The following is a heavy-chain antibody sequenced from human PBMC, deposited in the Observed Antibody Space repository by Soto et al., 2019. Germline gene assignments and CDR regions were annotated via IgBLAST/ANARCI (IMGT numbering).Heavy chain of an antibody. V-gene: IGHV3-66*01. CDR3: ASLDGWGFTPLDV. CDR2: IYSGGST. CDR1: GFTVSSNY. D-gene: IGHD2-15*01. J-gene: IGHJ6*04. Sequence: PGGSLRLSCAASGFTVSSNYMSWVRQAPGKGLEWVSVIYSGGSTYYADSVKGRFTISRDNSKNTLYLQMNSLRAEDTAVYYCASLDGWGFTPLDVWGKGTTVTVSS.